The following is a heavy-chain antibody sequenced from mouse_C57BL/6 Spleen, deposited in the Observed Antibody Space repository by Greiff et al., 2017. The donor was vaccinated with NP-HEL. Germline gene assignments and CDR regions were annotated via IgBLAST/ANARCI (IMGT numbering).Heavy chain of an antibody. J-gene: IGHJ2*01. V-gene: IGHV1-55*01. CDR3: ARDDDGYYVGFDY. CDR1: GYTFTSYW. CDR2: IYPGSGST. Sequence: QVQLKQPGAELVKPGASVKMSCKASGYTFTSYWITWVKQRPGQGLEWIGDIYPGSGSTNYNEKFKSKATLTVDTSSSTAYMQLSSLTSEDSAVYYCARDDDGYYVGFDYWGQGTTLTVSS. D-gene: IGHD2-3*01.